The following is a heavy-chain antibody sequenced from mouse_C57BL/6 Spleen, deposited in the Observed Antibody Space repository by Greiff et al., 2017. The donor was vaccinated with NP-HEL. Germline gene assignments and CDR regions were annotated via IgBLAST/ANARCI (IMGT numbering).Heavy chain of an antibody. CDR3: ARRGPQGYFDV. Sequence: QVQLQQPGAELVLPGASVKLSCKASGYTFTSYWMHWVKQRPGQGLEWIGEIDPSDSYTNYNQKFKGKSTLTVDKSSSTAYMQLSSLTSEDSAVYYCARRGPQGYFDVWGTGTTVTVSS. CDR2: IDPSDSYT. CDR1: GYTFTSYW. J-gene: IGHJ1*03. V-gene: IGHV1-69*01.